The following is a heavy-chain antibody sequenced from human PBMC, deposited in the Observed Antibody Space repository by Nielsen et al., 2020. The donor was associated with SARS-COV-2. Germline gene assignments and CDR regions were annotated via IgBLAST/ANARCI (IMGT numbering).Heavy chain of an antibody. J-gene: IGHJ4*02. CDR2: IKQDGSEK. V-gene: IGHV3-7*01. Sequence: GESLKISCAASGFTFSSYWMSWVRQAPGKGLEWVANIKQDGSEKYYVDSVKGRFTISRDNAKNSLYLQMNSLRAEDTAVYYCAREVRFLEWSGNIYGDFWGQGTLVTVSS. CDR3: AREVRFLEWSGNIYGDF. CDR1: GFTFSSYW. D-gene: IGHD3-3*01.